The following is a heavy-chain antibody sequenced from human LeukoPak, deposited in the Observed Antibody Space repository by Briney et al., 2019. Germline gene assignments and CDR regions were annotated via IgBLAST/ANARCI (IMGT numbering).Heavy chain of an antibody. CDR2: IYYSGST. J-gene: IGHJ4*02. CDR3: ARLIPYDSIYYFDY. Sequence: SETLSLTCTVSGGSISSYYWSRIRQPPGKGLEWIGYIYYSGSTNYNPSLKSRVTISVDTSKNQFSLKLSSVTAADTAVYYCARLIPYDSIYYFDYWGQGTLVTVSS. D-gene: IGHD3-22*01. V-gene: IGHV4-59*08. CDR1: GGSISSYY.